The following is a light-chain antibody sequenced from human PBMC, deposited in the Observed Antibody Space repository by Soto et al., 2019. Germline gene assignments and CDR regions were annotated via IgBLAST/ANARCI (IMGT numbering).Light chain of an antibody. CDR2: GAS. J-gene: IGKJ5*01. Sequence: EIVLTQSPGTLSLSPGERATLSCRASQSVSNSYLAWYQQKPGQAPRVLIYGASTRATGIPDRFSGRGSGTDFTLIISRLEPEDFAVYYCQQYGSSPRITFGQGTRLEIK. CDR3: QQYGSSPRIT. V-gene: IGKV3-20*01. CDR1: QSVSNSY.